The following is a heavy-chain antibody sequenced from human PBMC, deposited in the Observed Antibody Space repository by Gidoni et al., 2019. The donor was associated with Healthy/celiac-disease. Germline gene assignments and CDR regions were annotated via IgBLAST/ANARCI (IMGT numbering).Heavy chain of an antibody. D-gene: IGHD4-4*01. V-gene: IGHV4-61*02. J-gene: IGHJ4*02. CDR1: GGSISSGSYY. CDR3: ASYSRDYSNY. CDR2: IYTSGST. Sequence: QVQLQESGPGLVTPSQTLSLTCTVSGGSISSGSYYWSWIRQPAGTGLEWIGRIYTSGSTNYNPSLKSRVTMSVDTSKNQFSLKLSSVTAADTAVYYCASYSRDYSNYWGQGTLVTVSS.